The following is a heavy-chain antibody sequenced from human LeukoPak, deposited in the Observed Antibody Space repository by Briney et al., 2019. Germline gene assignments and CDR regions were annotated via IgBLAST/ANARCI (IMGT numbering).Heavy chain of an antibody. V-gene: IGHV3-30*18. J-gene: IGHJ4*02. D-gene: IGHD3-10*01. CDR3: AKGYDYRSGAGSFDY. CDR2: ISYDGNHK. CDR1: GLTFSSYN. Sequence: GRSLRLSCAASGLTFSSYNMHWVRQAPGKGLEWVAVISYDGNHKYYADSVKGRFTISRDNSKNTLYLQVNGLRADDTAVYYCAKGYDYRSGAGSFDYWGQGTLVTVSS.